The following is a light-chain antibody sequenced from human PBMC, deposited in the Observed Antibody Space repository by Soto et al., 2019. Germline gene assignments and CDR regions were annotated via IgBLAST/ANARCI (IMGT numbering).Light chain of an antibody. CDR1: QNVSRSL. J-gene: IGKJ3*01. CDR3: QSYGDSLFT. CDR2: GAS. V-gene: IGKV3-20*01. Sequence: EIVLTQSPGTLSLSPGERATLSCRAIQNVSRSLLAWYQQKPGQAPRPLISGASSRASGIPDRFSGSGSGTDFTLTISRLEPEDFAVYYCQSYGDSLFTFGPGTTVDIK.